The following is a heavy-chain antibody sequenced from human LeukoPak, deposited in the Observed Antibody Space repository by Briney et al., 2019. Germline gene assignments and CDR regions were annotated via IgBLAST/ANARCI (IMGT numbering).Heavy chain of an antibody. CDR2: INPKSGGT. CDR1: GYTFTGYY. D-gene: IGHD3-9*01. CDR3: AREPEVRYFDWLLRSDSAFDI. J-gene: IGHJ3*02. Sequence: ASVKVSCKASGYTFTGYYMHWVRQAPGQGREWMGWINPKSGGTNYAQKFQGRVTMPRDTSISTAYMELSRLRSDDTAVYYCAREPEVRYFDWLLRSDSAFDIWGQGTMVTVSS. V-gene: IGHV1-2*02.